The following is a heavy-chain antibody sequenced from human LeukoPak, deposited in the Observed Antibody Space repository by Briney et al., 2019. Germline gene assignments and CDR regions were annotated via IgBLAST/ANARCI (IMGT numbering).Heavy chain of an antibody. V-gene: IGHV3-23*01. Sequence: GGSLRLSCAASGFTFSSFATSWVRQAPGKGLEWVSGISASGGSTYYADSVKGRFTISRDNPKNTLYLQMNSLRAEDTAVYYCARDLGIYCSGGSCYGSLDYWGQGTLVTVSS. CDR3: ARDLGIYCSGGSCYGSLDY. CDR2: ISASGGST. CDR1: GFTFSSFA. J-gene: IGHJ4*02. D-gene: IGHD2-15*01.